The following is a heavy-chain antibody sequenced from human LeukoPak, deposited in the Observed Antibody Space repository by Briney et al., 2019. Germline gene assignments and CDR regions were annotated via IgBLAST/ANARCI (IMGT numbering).Heavy chain of an antibody. J-gene: IGHJ4*02. CDR2: IKQDGSEK. CDR3: ARDIISVAATHDY. CDR1: GFTFSSYW. D-gene: IGHD2-15*01. Sequence: GGSLRLSCAASGFTFSSYWMSWVRQAPGKGLEWVANIKQDGSEKYYVDSVKGRFTISRDNAKNSLYLQMNSLRAEDTAVYYCARDIISVAATHDYWGQGTLVTVSS. V-gene: IGHV3-7*01.